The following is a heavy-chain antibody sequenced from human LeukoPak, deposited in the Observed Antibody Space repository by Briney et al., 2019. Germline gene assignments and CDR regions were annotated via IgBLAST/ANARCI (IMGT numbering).Heavy chain of an antibody. CDR3: AKLQAAAEYFQH. J-gene: IGHJ1*01. Sequence: GGSLRLSCAASGFTFSSYSMNWVRQAPGKGLEWVSYISSSSSTIYYADSVKGRFTISRDNSKNTLYLQMNSLRAEDTAVYYCAKLQAAAEYFQHWGQGTLVTVSS. CDR1: GFTFSSYS. D-gene: IGHD2-15*01. CDR2: ISSSSSTI. V-gene: IGHV3-48*01.